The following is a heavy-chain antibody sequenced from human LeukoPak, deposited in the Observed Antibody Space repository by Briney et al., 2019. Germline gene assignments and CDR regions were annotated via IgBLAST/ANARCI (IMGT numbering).Heavy chain of an antibody. CDR2: IAGGGGNI. CDR1: GFSFRSYA. J-gene: IGHJ6*02. Sequence: GGSLRLSCAASGFSFRSYAMMWVRQAPGKGLEWVSAIAGGGGNIWYADSVKGRFTISRDNSKNTLYLQMNSLSADDTAVYFCAKIPAGDYYYFYGMDIWGQGTAVTVSS. D-gene: IGHD7-27*01. CDR3: AKIPAGDYYYFYGMDI. V-gene: IGHV3-23*01.